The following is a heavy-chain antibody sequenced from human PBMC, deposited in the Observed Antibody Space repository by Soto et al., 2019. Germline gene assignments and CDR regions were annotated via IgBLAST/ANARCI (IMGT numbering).Heavy chain of an antibody. CDR3: ARGPQHNYYYYYMDV. Sequence: ASETLSLTCTVSGGSISSYYWSWIRQPPGKGLEWIGYIYYSGSTNYNPSLKSRVTISVDTSKNQVSLKLSSVTAADTAVYYCARGPQHNYYYYYMDVWGKGTTVT. V-gene: IGHV4-59*08. J-gene: IGHJ6*03. CDR1: GGSISSYY. CDR2: IYYSGST.